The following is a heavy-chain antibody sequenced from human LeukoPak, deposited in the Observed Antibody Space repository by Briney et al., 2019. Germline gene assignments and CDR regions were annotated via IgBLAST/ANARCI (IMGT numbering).Heavy chain of an antibody. CDR2: MNPNSGNT. J-gene: IGHJ6*02. CDR3: ARGLSSSWYITTYYYYGMDV. Sequence: ASVKVSCKASGYTFTSYDINWVRQATGPGLEWMGWMNPNSGNTGHAQKFQSRANLTRNTPISTAYMELSSLRSEDTAVYYCARGLSSSWYITTYYYYGMDVWGQGTTVTVSS. V-gene: IGHV1-8*01. CDR1: GYTFTSYD. D-gene: IGHD6-13*01.